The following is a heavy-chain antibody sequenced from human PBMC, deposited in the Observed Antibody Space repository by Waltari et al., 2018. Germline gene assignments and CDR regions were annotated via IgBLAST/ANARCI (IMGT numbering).Heavy chain of an antibody. D-gene: IGHD2-2*01. V-gene: IGHV4-59*01. CDR3: ARVWCSSTSCYRHYYYYMDV. CDR1: GGSISSYY. CDR2: IYYSGST. Sequence: QVQLQESGPGLVKPSETQSLTCTVSGGSISSYYWSWIRQPPAKGREWIGYIYYSGSTNYNPSLKSRVTISVDTSKNQFSLKLSSVTAADTAVYYCARVWCSSTSCYRHYYYYMDVWGKGTTVTVSS. J-gene: IGHJ6*03.